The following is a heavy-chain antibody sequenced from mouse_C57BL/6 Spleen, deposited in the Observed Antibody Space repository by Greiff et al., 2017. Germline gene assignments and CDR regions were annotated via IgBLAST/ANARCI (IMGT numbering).Heavy chain of an antibody. J-gene: IGHJ4*01. Sequence: EVKLMASGGGLVKPGGSLKLSCAASGFTFSDYGMHWVRQAPEKGLEWVAYISSGSSTIYYADTVKGRFTISRDNAKNTLFLQMTSLRSEDTAMYYCARQVLDAMDYWGQGTSVTVSS. CDR1: GFTFSDYG. D-gene: IGHD2-14*01. V-gene: IGHV5-17*01. CDR2: ISSGSSTI. CDR3: ARQVLDAMDY.